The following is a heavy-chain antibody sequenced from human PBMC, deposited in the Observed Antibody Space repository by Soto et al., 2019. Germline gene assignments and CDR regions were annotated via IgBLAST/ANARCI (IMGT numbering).Heavy chain of an antibody. CDR3: TTGGIVGATGDYYYYGMDV. D-gene: IGHD1-26*01. V-gene: IGHV3-15*07. CDR2: LKSKADGGTT. Sequence: GGSLRLSCAASGLTFNNAWMNWVRQAPGRGLEWVGRLKSKADGGTTDYAAPVKGRVTISRDDSKNTLYLQMNNLKAEDTAVYYCTTGGIVGATGDYYYYGMDVWGQGTTVTVSS. CDR1: GLTFNNAW. J-gene: IGHJ6*02.